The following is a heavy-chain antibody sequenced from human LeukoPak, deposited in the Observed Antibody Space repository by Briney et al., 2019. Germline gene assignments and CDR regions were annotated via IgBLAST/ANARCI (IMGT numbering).Heavy chain of an antibody. CDR3: ARGGGI. D-gene: IGHD2-15*01. Sequence: GGSLRLSSVASGFIFSNYAMSWVRQAPGKGLEWVANIKQDGSEEYYVDSVKGRFTISRDNAKNSLYLQMNSLRVEDTAVYYCARGGGIWGQGTMVTVSS. CDR2: IKQDGSEE. CDR1: GFIFSNYA. V-gene: IGHV3-7*01. J-gene: IGHJ3*02.